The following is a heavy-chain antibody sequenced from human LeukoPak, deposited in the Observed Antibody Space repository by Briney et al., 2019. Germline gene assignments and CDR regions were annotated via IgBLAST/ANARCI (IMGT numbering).Heavy chain of an antibody. CDR2: ISASGGNT. CDR3: AKPVEGYALDDY. V-gene: IGHV3-23*01. J-gene: IGHJ4*02. Sequence: GGSLRLSCAASGFTFSSYAMSWVRQAPGKGLEWVSLISASGGNTYSADSVQGRFTISRDNSKNTLYLQMSSLRAEDTAVYYCAKPVEGYALDDYWGQGTLVTVSS. D-gene: IGHD3-3*01. CDR1: GFTFSSYA.